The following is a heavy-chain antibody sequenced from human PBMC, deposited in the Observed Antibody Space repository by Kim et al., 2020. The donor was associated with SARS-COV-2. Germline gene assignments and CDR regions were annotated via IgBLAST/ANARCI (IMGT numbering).Heavy chain of an antibody. J-gene: IGHJ4*02. D-gene: IGHD2-2*02. Sequence: ANYAQKIQCRCKINADESKSTAYMELSSLRSEDTAVYYCARVGCYTLFDYWGQGTLVAVSS. V-gene: IGHV1-69*01. CDR2: A. CDR3: ARVGCYTLFDY.